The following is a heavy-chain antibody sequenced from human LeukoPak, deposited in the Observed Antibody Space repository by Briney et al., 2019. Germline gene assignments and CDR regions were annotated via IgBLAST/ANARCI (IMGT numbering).Heavy chain of an antibody. J-gene: IGHJ4*02. D-gene: IGHD3-22*01. Sequence: ASVKVSCKASGYTFTSYYMHWLRQAPGQGLEWMGIINPSGGSTSYAQKFQGRVTMTRDTSTSTVYMELSSLRSEDTAVYYCARAQYYYDSSGLHFDYWGQGTLVTVSS. CDR1: GYTFTSYY. CDR3: ARAQYYYDSSGLHFDY. V-gene: IGHV1-46*01. CDR2: INPSGGST.